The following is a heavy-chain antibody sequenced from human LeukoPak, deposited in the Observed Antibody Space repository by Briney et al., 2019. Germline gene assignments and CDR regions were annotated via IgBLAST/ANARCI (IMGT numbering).Heavy chain of an antibody. CDR1: GGSISSGGYY. D-gene: IGHD3-22*01. CDR3: ARVGTYYYDSSGYYANLDY. J-gene: IGHJ4*02. V-gene: IGHV4-31*03. Sequence: SETLSLTCTVSGGSISSGGYYWSWIRQHPGKGLEWIGYIYYSGSTYYNPSLKSRVTISVDTSENQFSLKLSSVTAADTAVYYCARVGTYYYDSSGYYANLDYWGQGTLVTVSS. CDR2: IYYSGST.